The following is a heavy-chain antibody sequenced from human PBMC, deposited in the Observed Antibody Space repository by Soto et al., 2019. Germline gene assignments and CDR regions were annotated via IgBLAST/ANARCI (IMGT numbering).Heavy chain of an antibody. CDR2: IYTSGST. Sequence: SETLSLTCTVSGGSISSYYWSWIRQPAGKGLEWIGRIYTSGSTNYNPSLKSRVTMSVDTSKNQFSLKLSSVTAADTAVYYCARDRGSGGWSQFDPWGQGTLVTVSS. V-gene: IGHV4-4*07. CDR1: GGSISSYY. CDR3: ARDRGSGGWSQFDP. J-gene: IGHJ5*02. D-gene: IGHD6-19*01.